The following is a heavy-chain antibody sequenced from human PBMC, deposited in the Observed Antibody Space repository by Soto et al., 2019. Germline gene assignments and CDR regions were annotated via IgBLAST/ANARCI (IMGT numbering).Heavy chain of an antibody. V-gene: IGHV5-51*01. CDR1: GYSFTSDW. J-gene: IGHJ3*02. CDR3: ARGARDTAMADAFDI. CDR2: IYPGDSDT. D-gene: IGHD5-18*01. Sequence: GESLKISCKGSGYSFTSDWIGWVRQMPGKGLEWMGIIYPGDSDTRYSPPFQGQVTISADKSISTAYLQWSSLKASDTAMYYCARGARDTAMADAFDIWGQGTMVTVSS.